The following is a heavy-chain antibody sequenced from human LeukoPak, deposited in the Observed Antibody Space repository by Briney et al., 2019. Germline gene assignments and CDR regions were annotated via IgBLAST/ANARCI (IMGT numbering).Heavy chain of an antibody. D-gene: IGHD1-26*01. J-gene: IGHJ3*01. V-gene: IGHV3-30*18. CDR2: VSYDGTKK. Sequence: GGSLRLSCVASGFTFSRCAMHWVRQVPGKGLEWMAVVSYDGTKKYYADSVQGRFSISRDDSQKTLYLQMNSLRAEDTAVYYCAKDMWELHGAFDLWGQGTMVTVSS. CDR1: GFTFSRCA. CDR3: AKDMWELHGAFDL.